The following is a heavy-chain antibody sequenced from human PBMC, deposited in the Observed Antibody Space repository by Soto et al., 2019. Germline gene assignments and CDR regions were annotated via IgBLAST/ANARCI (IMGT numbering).Heavy chain of an antibody. Sequence: SETLSLTCTVSYGSIYSGDYYWCWIRQPPGKGLEWLGYVFHNGVAYYNPSLNNRVTIPVDGSRNQFSLRLNSLTAAATAVYFGARFRRLVQVPRDKYTYFYRWGQETLFTVSS. CDR2: VFHNGVA. CDR1: YGSIYSGDYY. D-gene: IGHD6-6*01. CDR3: ARFRRLVQVPRDKYTYFYR. V-gene: IGHV4-30-4*01. J-gene: IGHJ1*01.